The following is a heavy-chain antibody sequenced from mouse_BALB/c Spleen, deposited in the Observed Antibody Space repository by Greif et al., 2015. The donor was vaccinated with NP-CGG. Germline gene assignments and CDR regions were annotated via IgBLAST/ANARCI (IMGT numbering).Heavy chain of an antibody. CDR2: ISNGGGST. V-gene: IGHV5-12-2*01. CDR3: ARNYYGSSYAFFDY. Sequence: EVMLVESGGGLVQPGGSLKLSCAASGFTFSSYTMSWVRQTPEKRLEWVAYISNGGGSTYYPDTVKGRFTISRDNAENTLYLQMSSLKSEDTAMYYCARNYYGSSYAFFDYWGQGTTLTVSS. D-gene: IGHD1-1*01. J-gene: IGHJ2*01. CDR1: GFTFSSYT.